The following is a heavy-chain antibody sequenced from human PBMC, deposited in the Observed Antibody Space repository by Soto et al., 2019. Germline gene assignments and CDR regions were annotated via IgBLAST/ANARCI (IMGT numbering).Heavy chain of an antibody. Sequence: ASVKVSCKASGYTFTSYGISWVRQAPGQGLEWMGWISAYNGNTNYAQKLQGRVTMTTNTSTSTAYMELRSLRSDDTAVYYCARGGQRITMIVVVIGAFDIWGQGTMVTVSS. CDR2: ISAYNGNT. CDR3: ARGGQRITMIVVVIGAFDI. V-gene: IGHV1-18*04. J-gene: IGHJ3*02. D-gene: IGHD3-22*01. CDR1: GYTFTSYG.